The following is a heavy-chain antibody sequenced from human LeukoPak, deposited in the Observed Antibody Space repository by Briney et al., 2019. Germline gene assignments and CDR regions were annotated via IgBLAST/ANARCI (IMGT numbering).Heavy chain of an antibody. J-gene: IGHJ2*01. Sequence: SETLSLTCAVSGGSFSGYYWSWIRQPPGKGLEWIGEVNQSGSTNYNPSLKSRVSITVDTSKNQFSLKLSSVTATETAVYYCASLGSGSYSQKNWYCDLWARGTLVTVS. CDR2: VNQSGST. CDR3: ASLGSGSYSQKNWYCDL. CDR1: GGSFSGYY. V-gene: IGHV4-34*01. D-gene: IGHD3-10*01.